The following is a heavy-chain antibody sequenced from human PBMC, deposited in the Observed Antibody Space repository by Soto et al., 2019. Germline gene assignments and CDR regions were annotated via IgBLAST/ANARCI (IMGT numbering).Heavy chain of an antibody. CDR3: ARARYSSGWYIDY. Sequence: SETLSLTCAVSGGSISSGGYSWSWIRRPPGKGLEWIGYIYHSGSTYYNPSLKSRVTISVDRSKNQFSLKLSSVTAADTAVYYCARARYSSGWYIDYWGQGTLVTVS. CDR1: GGSISSGGYS. D-gene: IGHD6-19*01. J-gene: IGHJ4*02. CDR2: IYHSGST. V-gene: IGHV4-30-2*01.